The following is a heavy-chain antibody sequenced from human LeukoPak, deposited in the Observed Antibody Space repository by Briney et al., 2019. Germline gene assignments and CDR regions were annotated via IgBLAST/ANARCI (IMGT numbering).Heavy chain of an antibody. J-gene: IGHJ4*02. D-gene: IGHD4-11*01. CDR1: GFSFSSYA. Sequence: GGSLRLSCAASGFSFSSYAMNWVRQTPGKGLEWVSVITASGAGTYYADSVKGRFTLSRDNSKNTMYLEMNSLRADDTAVYYCAKDRGTGTTRPGFDYWGQGTLVTVSS. CDR2: ITASGAGT. CDR3: AKDRGTGTTRPGFDY. V-gene: IGHV3-23*01.